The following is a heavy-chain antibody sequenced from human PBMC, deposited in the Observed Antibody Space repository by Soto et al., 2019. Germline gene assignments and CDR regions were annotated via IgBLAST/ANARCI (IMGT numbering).Heavy chain of an antibody. J-gene: IGHJ6*02. V-gene: IGHV4-59*01. CDR3: ARGYSYGSDYYSYYYGMDV. CDR2: IYYSGST. Sequence: PSETLSLTCTVSCVSISSYYWSSIRQPPGKGLEWIGYIYYSGSTNYNPSLKSRVTISVDTSKNQFSLKLSSVTAADTAVYYCARGYSYGSDYYSYYYGMDVWGQGTTVTVS. D-gene: IGHD5-18*01. CDR1: CVSISSYY.